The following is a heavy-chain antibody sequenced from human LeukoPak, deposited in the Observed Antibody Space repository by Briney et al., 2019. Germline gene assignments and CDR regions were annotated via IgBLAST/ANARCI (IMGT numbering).Heavy chain of an antibody. J-gene: IGHJ3*02. Sequence: ASVKVSCKASGYTFTSYGISWVRQAPGQGLEWMGWISAYNGNTNYAQMLQGRVTMTTDTSTSTAYMELRSLRSDDTAVYYCAREGLNCSSTSCYKDAFDIWGQGTMVTVSS. CDR3: AREGLNCSSTSCYKDAFDI. D-gene: IGHD2-2*02. V-gene: IGHV1-18*01. CDR1: GYTFTSYG. CDR2: ISAYNGNT.